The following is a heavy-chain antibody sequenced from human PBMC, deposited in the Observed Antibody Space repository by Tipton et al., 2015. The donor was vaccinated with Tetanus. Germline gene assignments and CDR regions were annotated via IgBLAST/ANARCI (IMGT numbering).Heavy chain of an antibody. CDR2: IYYSGST. Sequence: TLSLTCTVSGGSISSYYWSWIRQPPGKGLEWIGYIYYSGSTNYNPSLKSRVTISVDTSKNQFSLKLSSVTAADTAVYYCAKVVGWGDYFDSWGQGILVTVSS. V-gene: IGHV4-59*01. D-gene: IGHD1-26*01. CDR3: AKVVGWGDYFDS. CDR1: GGSISSYY. J-gene: IGHJ4*02.